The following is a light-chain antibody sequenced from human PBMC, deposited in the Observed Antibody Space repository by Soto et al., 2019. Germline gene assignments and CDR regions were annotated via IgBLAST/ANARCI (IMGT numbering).Light chain of an antibody. CDR2: QDS. CDR3: QAWDSSTVV. V-gene: IGLV3-1*01. Sequence: SYELTQPPSVSVSPGQQASIPASGDKWGDKYACWYQQKPGQSPVLVIYQDSKRPSGIPERFSGSNSGNTATLTISGTQAMDEADYYCQAWDSSTVVFGGGTKLTVL. J-gene: IGLJ2*01. CDR1: KWGDKY.